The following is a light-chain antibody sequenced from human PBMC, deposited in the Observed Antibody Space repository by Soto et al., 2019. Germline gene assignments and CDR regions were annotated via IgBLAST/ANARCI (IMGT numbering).Light chain of an antibody. CDR1: SSNIGAGYY. J-gene: IGLJ3*02. CDR2: GNT. Sequence: QAVVTQPPSVSGAPGQRVTISCTGSSSNIGAGYYVHWYQQLPGTAPKLLIYGNTNRPSGVPDRFSGSKSGTSASLAITGLQPEDEADYYCQSYDGSLSGGVFGGGTKVTVL. V-gene: IGLV1-40*01. CDR3: QSYDGSLSGGV.